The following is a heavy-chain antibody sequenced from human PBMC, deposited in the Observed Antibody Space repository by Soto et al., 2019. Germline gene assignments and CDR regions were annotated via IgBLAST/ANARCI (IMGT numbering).Heavy chain of an antibody. CDR3: ARLPTGT. CDR2: INRIGST. Sequence: QVQIQQWGAGLLKPSATLSLTCAVFGGSISGFYWTWIRQPPGKGLEWIGEINRIGSTNYNPSLRSRVTISVDTSKNQISLNLTSVTAADTAVYYCARLPTGTWGQGTLVTVSS. V-gene: IGHV4-34*01. J-gene: IGHJ4*02. CDR1: GGSISGFY. D-gene: IGHD6-13*01.